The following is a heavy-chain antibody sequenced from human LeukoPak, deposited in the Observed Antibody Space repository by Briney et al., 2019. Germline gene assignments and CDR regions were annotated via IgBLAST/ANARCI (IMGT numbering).Heavy chain of an antibody. D-gene: IGHD3-3*01. CDR3: ARRAANYDFWRGYNV. CDR1: EFTFSTYW. J-gene: IGHJ6*04. CDR2: IKQDGSEK. Sequence: PGGSLRLSCAASEFTFSTYWMSWVRQAPGKGLGWVASIKQDGSEKYYVDSVKGRFTISRDNAKNSVYLQMNSLRAEDMAVYYCARRAANYDFWRGYNVWGKGTTVTVSS. V-gene: IGHV3-7*01.